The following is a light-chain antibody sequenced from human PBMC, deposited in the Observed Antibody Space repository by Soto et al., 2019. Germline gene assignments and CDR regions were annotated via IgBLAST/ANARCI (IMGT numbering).Light chain of an antibody. J-gene: IGLJ1*01. CDR1: TSDVGSSNL. CDR3: FSFAGSSTYV. CDR2: GVS. V-gene: IGLV2-23*02. Sequence: QSALTQPASVSGSPGQSITISCTGTTSDVGSSNLVSWYQQHPGKVPKLIIYGVSNRPSGVSNRFSGSKSGNAASLTISGLQAEDEADYYCFSFAGSSTYVFGTGTQLTVL.